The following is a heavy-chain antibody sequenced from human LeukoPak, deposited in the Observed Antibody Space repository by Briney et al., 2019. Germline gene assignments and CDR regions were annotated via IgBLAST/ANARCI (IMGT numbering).Heavy chain of an antibody. CDR3: AREYCSGGSCYSND. J-gene: IGHJ4*01. V-gene: IGHV4-39*01. CDR1: GGSISSSSHY. Sequence: PSETLSFTCTVSGGSISSSSHYWGWIRQPPGKGLEWIGNIYYSGSTYYNPSLKSRLTISVDTSKNQFSLKLSSVTAADTAVYYCAREYCSGGSCYSNDWGQGTLVTVSS. D-gene: IGHD2-15*01. CDR2: IYYSGST.